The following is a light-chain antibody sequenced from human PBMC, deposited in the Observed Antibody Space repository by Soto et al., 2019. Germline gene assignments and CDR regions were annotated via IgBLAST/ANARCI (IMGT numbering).Light chain of an antibody. J-gene: IGKJ5*01. Sequence: DIQMTQSPSSVSASVGARVTITCRASQGISSWLARYQQKPGKAPKLLIYAASSLQSGVPSRFSGSGSGTDFTLTISSLQPEDFATCYCQQANSFTITFGQGPRLEMK. CDR3: QQANSFTIT. V-gene: IGKV1D-12*01. CDR1: QGISSW. CDR2: AAS.